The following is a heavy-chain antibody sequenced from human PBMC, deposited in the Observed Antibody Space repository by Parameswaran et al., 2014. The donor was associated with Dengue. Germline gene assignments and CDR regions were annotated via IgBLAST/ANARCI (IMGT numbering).Heavy chain of an antibody. V-gene: IGHV4-39*01. J-gene: IGHJ5*02. CDR3: ARSYDSSSWRSNWFDP. CDR2: IYYSGST. D-gene: IGHD6-13*01. Sequence: GWVRQAPGKGLEWIGSIYYSGSTYYNPSLKSRVTISVDTSKNEVSLKVSSVTAADTAVYYCARSYDSSSWRSNWFDPWGQGTLVTVSS.